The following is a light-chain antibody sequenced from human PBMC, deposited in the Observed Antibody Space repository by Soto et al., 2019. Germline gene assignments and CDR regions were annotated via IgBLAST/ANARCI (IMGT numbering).Light chain of an antibody. CDR1: QNILSN. V-gene: IGKV3-20*01. CDR3: QQYGNSPRT. Sequence: DIVMTQSPATLSLSPWERATLSCRASQNILSNLAWYQQKPGQAPRLLIYGASSRATGIPDRFSGSGSGTDFTLTISRLEPEDFAVYFCQQYGNSPRTFGQGTRLEI. CDR2: GAS. J-gene: IGKJ5*01.